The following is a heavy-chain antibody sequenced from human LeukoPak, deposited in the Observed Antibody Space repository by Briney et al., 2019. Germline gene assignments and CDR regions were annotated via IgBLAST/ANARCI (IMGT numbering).Heavy chain of an antibody. CDR3: ARETTVIKKIDY. V-gene: IGHV3-21*01. CDR1: GFTFSSYS. D-gene: IGHD4-17*01. J-gene: IGHJ4*02. Sequence: PGGSLRLFCEASGFTFSSYSMNWVRQAPGKGLEWVSSISSSSGYIYYADSVKGRFTISRDNAKNSLYLQMNSLRDEDTAIYYCARETTVIKKIDYWGQGTLVTVSS. CDR2: ISSSSGYI.